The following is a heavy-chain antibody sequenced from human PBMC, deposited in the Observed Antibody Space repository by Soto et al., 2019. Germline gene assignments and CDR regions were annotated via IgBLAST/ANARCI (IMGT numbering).Heavy chain of an antibody. CDR1: GGSISRYY. CDR3: ARGAILDY. J-gene: IGHJ4*02. CDR2: IYYSGST. V-gene: IGHV4-59*01. Sequence: QVQLQESGPGLVKASETLSLTCTVSGGSISRYYWSWIRQPPGKGLEWIGYIYYSGSTNYIPSLKSRVTRPVDTSKNQFSLKLSSVTAADTAVYYCARGAILDYWGQGTLVTVSS. D-gene: IGHD3-3*01.